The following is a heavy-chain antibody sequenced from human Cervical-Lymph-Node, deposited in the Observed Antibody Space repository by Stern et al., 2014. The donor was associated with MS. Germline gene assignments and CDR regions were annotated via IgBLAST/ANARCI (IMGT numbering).Heavy chain of an antibody. J-gene: IGHJ5*02. CDR3: ARAVGGGDYTFDP. D-gene: IGHD2-21*02. Sequence: VQLLESGAEVKKPGSSVKVSCRTFGGSFNNYAINWVRQAPGQGLEWMGGIVPSFVTPNYAQNFQGRFTIIADKSTSTVYMELSSLRSEDTAVYYCARAVGGGDYTFDPWGQGTLVTVSS. CDR1: GGSFNNYA. V-gene: IGHV1-69*06. CDR2: IVPSFVTP.